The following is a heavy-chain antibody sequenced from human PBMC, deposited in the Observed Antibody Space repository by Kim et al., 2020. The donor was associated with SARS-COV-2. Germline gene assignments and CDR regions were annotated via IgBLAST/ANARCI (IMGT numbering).Heavy chain of an antibody. CDR2: IISSGKT. CDR1: GFTFSSYA. D-gene: IGHD2-21*01. CDR3: AKKPLTSIPPYFDY. J-gene: IGHJ4*02. V-gene: IGHV3-23*01. Sequence: GGSLRLSCAASGFTFSSYAMSWVRQAPGKGLEWFSVIISSGKTYYADSVKGRFSISRDNSKNTLYLQMNSLRAEDTAVYYCAKKPLTSIPPYFDYWGQGTLVTVSS.